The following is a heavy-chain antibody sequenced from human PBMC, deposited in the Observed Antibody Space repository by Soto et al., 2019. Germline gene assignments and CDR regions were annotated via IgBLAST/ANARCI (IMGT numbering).Heavy chain of an antibody. CDR2: MHSSGST. J-gene: IGHJ4*02. Sequence: PSETLSLTCTVSGGSVGTANYYWNWIRQSPGKGLEWIAYMHSSGSTNYNPSLRSRVTISVDTSKNQFSLKLSPVTAADTAVYYCASWYKSSWSNFDFWGKGSLVTVSS. D-gene: IGHD6-13*01. CDR1: GGSVGTANYY. CDR3: ASWYKSSWSNFDF. V-gene: IGHV4-61*01.